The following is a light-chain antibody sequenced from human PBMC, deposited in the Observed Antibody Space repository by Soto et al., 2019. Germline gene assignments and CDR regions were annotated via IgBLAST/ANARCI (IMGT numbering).Light chain of an antibody. J-gene: IGLJ1*01. CDR2: QGY. CDR3: CAYATTYTYV. Sequence: QSVLTQPACVSGSPGQSSTISCTGTSSDVGKYNLVSWYQQHPGKAPKVMILQGYKRPSGVSNRFSGSKFGNTASLTISGLQAEDEADYYCCAYATTYTYVFGTGTKVTVL. CDR1: SSDVGKYNL. V-gene: IGLV2-23*01.